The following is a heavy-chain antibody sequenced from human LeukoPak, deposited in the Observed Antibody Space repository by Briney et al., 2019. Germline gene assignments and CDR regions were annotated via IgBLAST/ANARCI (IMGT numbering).Heavy chain of an antibody. V-gene: IGHV1-69*13. J-gene: IGHJ6*02. D-gene: IGHD4-11*01. CDR1: GGTFSSYA. CDR3: ARRASNFDHTYYYYGMDV. Sequence: GASVKVSCKASGGTFSSYAISWVRQAPGQGLEWMGGFIPIFGTANYAQKFQGRVTITADESTSTAYMELSSLRSEDTAVYYCARRASNFDHTYYYYGMDVWGQGTTVTVSS. CDR2: FIPIFGTA.